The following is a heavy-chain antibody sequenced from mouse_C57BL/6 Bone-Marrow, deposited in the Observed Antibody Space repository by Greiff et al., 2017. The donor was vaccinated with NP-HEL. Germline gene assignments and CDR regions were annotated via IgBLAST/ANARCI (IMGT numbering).Heavy chain of an antibody. V-gene: IGHV5-6*01. CDR1: GFTFSSYG. CDR3: ARHTTVVATDFDY. J-gene: IGHJ2*01. D-gene: IGHD1-1*01. Sequence: EVKLMESGGDLVKPGGSLKLSCAASGFTFSSYGMSWVRQTPDKRLEWVATISSGGSYTYYPDSVKGRFTISRDNAKNTLYLQMSSLKSEDTAMYYCARHTTVVATDFDYWGQGTTLTVSS. CDR2: ISSGGSYT.